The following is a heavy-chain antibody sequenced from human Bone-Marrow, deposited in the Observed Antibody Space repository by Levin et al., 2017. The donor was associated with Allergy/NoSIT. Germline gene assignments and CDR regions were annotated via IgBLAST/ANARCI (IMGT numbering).Heavy chain of an antibody. CDR3: ARAPGYGYVPYYYYGMDV. D-gene: IGHD5-18*01. J-gene: IGHJ6*02. CDR2: IYYSGST. CDR1: GGSISSYY. V-gene: IGHV4-59*01. Sequence: SETLSLTCTVSGGSISSYYWSWIRQPPGKGLEWIGYIYYSGSTNYNPSLKSRVTISVDTSKNQFSLKLSSVTAADTAVYYCARAPGYGYVPYYYYGMDVWGQGTTVTVSS.